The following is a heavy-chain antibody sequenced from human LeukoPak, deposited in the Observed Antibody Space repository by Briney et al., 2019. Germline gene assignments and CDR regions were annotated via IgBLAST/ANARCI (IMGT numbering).Heavy chain of an antibody. CDR1: GYTFINFA. Sequence: ASVKVSCKASGYTFINFAINWGRQAPGQRPEWMGWINAGNGNTKYSQKFQGRVTITRGTSASTAYMELSSLTSEDTAVYYCARGHRAAADGYWGQGTLVTVSS. J-gene: IGHJ4*02. CDR3: ARGHRAAADGY. D-gene: IGHD6-13*01. CDR2: INAGNGNT. V-gene: IGHV1-3*01.